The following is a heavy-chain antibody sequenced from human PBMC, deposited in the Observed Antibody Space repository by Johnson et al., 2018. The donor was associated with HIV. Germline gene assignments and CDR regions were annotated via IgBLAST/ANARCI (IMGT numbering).Heavy chain of an antibody. J-gene: IGHJ3*02. CDR3: ARGPHEVVVVAATSAFDI. D-gene: IGHD2-15*01. CDR1: GFRFSDHY. V-gene: IGHV3-11*04. Sequence: QVQLVESGGGLVKPGGSLRLSCEASGFRFSDHYMSWIRQAPGKGLEWISYISTSGSTKYYADSVKGRFTISRDNAKNSLYLQMNSLRVEDTAVYYCARGPHEVVVVAATSAFDIWGQGTMVTVSS. CDR2: ISTSGSTK.